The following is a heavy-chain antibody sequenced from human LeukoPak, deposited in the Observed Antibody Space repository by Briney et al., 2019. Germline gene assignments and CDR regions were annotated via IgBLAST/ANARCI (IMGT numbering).Heavy chain of an antibody. D-gene: IGHD2-21*01. CDR3: ARHTGLGVVSPYFDS. J-gene: IGHJ4*02. CDR2: MRHSGSG. Sequence: SETLSLTCTVSGASISSSGHSWGWIRQSPGKGLEWIGTMRHSGSGHYNPSLMSRVTISVDTSQNHFPLRLSPVTAADTAVYYCARHTGLGVVSPYFDSWGQGVLVTVSS. CDR1: GASISSSGHS. V-gene: IGHV4-39*01.